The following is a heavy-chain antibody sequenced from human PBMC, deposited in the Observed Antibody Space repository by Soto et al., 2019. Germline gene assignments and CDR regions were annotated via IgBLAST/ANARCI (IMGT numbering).Heavy chain of an antibody. D-gene: IGHD5-12*01. V-gene: IGHV4-31*03. CDR2: IYYTGRT. CDR1: GASIRSGGFY. Sequence: QVQMQESGPGLVKPSQTLSLTCSVSGASIRSGGFYWSWLRQSPGKGLEWIVPIYYTGRTFVSPSLKGRLTISLDTSKNQFSMDLSSVTAADTAMYYCARIEMASIKWGRGTLVTVAS. J-gene: IGHJ4*02. CDR3: ARIEMASIK.